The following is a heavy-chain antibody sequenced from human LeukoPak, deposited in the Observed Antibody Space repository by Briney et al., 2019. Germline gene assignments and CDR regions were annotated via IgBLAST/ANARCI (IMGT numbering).Heavy chain of an antibody. CDR1: GFTFSSYG. CDR3: AKDQGSSSGYYYPTFNFDY. V-gene: IGHV3-30*02. D-gene: IGHD3-22*01. Sequence: PGGSLRLSCAASGFTFSSYGMHWVRQAPGKGLEWVAFIRYDGSNKYYADSVKGRFTISRDNSKNTLYLQMNSLRAEDTAVYYCAKDQGSSSGYYYPTFNFDYWGQGTLVTVSS. CDR2: IRYDGSNK. J-gene: IGHJ4*02.